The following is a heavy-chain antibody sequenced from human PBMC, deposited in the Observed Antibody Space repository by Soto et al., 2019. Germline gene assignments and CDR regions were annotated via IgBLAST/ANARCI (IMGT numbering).Heavy chain of an antibody. CDR1: GFTFINYA. D-gene: IGHD3-10*01. Sequence: EVQLVESGGGLVQPGGSLRLSCAGSGFTFINYALNWVRQAPGKGLEWVSTISGGGDAPFFADSVRGRFTISRDNSKNTVTLQMNNLGVADTAVYFCARKVPGSTSRPDYWYLDLWGRVTLVTVSS. V-gene: IGHV3-23*04. J-gene: IGHJ2*01. CDR3: ARKVPGSTSRPDYWYLDL. CDR2: ISGGGDAP.